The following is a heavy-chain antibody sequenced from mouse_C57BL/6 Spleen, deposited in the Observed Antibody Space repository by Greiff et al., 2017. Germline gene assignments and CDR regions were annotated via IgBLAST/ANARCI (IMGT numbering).Heavy chain of an antibody. CDR1: GYTFTSYW. J-gene: IGHJ4*01. CDR3: ARLEDYDGNYYAMDY. Sequence: QVQLQQPGAELVKPGASVKMSCKASGYTFTSYWITWVKQRPGQGLEWIGDIYPGSGSTNYNEKFKSKATLTVDTSSSTAYRQLSSLTSEDSAVYYGARLEDYDGNYYAMDYWGQGTSVTVSS. CDR2: IYPGSGST. V-gene: IGHV1-55*01. D-gene: IGHD2-4*01.